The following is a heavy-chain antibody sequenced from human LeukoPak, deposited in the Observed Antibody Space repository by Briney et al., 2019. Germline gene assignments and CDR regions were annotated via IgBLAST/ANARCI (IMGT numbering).Heavy chain of an antibody. CDR2: INHSGST. D-gene: IGHD3-10*01. J-gene: IGHJ4*02. Sequence: SETLSLTCAVYGGSFSGYYWSRIRQPPGKGLEWIGEINHSGSTNYNPSLKSRVTISVDTSKNQFSLKLSSVTAADTAVYYCARHRGYGSGSYSDYWGQGTLVTVSS. CDR3: ARHRGYGSGSYSDY. CDR1: GGSFSGYY. V-gene: IGHV4-34*01.